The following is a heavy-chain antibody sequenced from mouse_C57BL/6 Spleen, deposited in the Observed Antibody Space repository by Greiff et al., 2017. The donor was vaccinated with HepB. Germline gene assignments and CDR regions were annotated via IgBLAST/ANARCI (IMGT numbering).Heavy chain of an antibody. Sequence: EVQLVESEGGLVQPGSSMKLSCTASGFTFSDYYMAWVRQVPEKGLEWVANINYDGSSTYYLDSLKSRFIISRDNAKNILYLQMSSLKSEDTATYYCARDPYGSSYVGYFDYWGQGTTLTVSS. CDR3: ARDPYGSSYVGYFDY. D-gene: IGHD1-1*01. CDR1: GFTFSDYY. CDR2: INYDGSST. V-gene: IGHV5-16*01. J-gene: IGHJ2*01.